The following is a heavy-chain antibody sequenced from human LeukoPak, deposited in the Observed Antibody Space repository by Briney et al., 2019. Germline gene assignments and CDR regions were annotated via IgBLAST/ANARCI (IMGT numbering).Heavy chain of an antibody. V-gene: IGHV6-1*01. J-gene: IGHJ6*02. Sequence: SQTLSLTCAISGDSVSSNSAAWNWIRQSPSRGLEWLGRTYYRSKWYNDYAVSVKSRITINPDTSKNQFSLQLNSVTPEDTAVYYCARGNYYGSWSQYYYGMDVWGQGTTVTVSS. D-gene: IGHD3-10*01. CDR3: ARGNYYGSWSQYYYGMDV. CDR2: TYYRSKWYN. CDR1: GDSVSSNSAA.